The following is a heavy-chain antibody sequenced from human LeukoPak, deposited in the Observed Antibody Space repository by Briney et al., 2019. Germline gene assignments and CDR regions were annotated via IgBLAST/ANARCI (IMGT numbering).Heavy chain of an antibody. Sequence: PGRSLRLSCAASGFTFSSYAMHWVRQAPGKGLEWVAVISYDGSNKYYADSVKGRFTISRDNSKNTLYLQVNSLRAEDTAVYYCARGPPFDPWGQGTLVTVSS. CDR1: GFTFSSYA. J-gene: IGHJ5*02. V-gene: IGHV3-30*04. CDR2: ISYDGSNK. CDR3: ARGPPFDP.